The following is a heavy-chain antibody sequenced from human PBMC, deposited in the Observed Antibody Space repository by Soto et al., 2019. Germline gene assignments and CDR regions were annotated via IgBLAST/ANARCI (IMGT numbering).Heavy chain of an antibody. Sequence: LRLSCVASEFTFNSYAMSWVRQAPGMGLEWVSSIIGSGAITYYADSVKGRSTISRDNSKSTLYLQMNSLRVEDTALYYCAKDARDTGGNSGIDYWGQGTLVTVSS. J-gene: IGHJ4*02. CDR2: IIGSGAIT. CDR3: AKDARDTGGNSGIDY. D-gene: IGHD2-21*02. V-gene: IGHV3-23*01. CDR1: EFTFNSYA.